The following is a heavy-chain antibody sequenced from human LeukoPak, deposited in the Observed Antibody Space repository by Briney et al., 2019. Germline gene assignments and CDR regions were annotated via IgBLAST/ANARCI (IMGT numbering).Heavy chain of an antibody. CDR3: ARVLGGSGSYDLGYNWFDP. D-gene: IGHD3-10*01. Sequence: SETLSLTCTVSGASISSSSYYWGWIRQPPGKGLEWIGSIYYSGSTYYNPSLKSRVTISVDTSKNQFSLKLRSVTAADTAVYYCARVLGGSGSYDLGYNWFDPWGQGTLVTVSS. CDR1: GASISSSSYY. J-gene: IGHJ5*02. CDR2: IYYSGST. V-gene: IGHV4-39*07.